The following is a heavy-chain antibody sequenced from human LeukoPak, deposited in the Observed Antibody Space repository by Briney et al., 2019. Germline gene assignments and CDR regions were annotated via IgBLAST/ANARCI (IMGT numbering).Heavy chain of an antibody. J-gene: IGHJ4*02. V-gene: IGHV3-23*01. Sequence: GGSLRLSCAASGFPFSSYAMSWVRQAPGKGLEWVSAISGSGGSTYYADSEKGRFTISRDNSKNTLYLQMNSLRAEDTAVYYCAKEGSSSWSYYFDCWGQGTLVTVSS. CDR2: ISGSGGST. CDR3: AKEGSSSWSYYFDC. CDR1: GFPFSSYA. D-gene: IGHD6-13*01.